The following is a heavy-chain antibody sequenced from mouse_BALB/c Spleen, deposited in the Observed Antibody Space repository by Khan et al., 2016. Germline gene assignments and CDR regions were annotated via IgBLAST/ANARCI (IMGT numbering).Heavy chain of an antibody. CDR1: GFIFSSYT. Sequence: EVELVESGGGLVKPGGSLKLSCAASGFIFSSYTMSWVRQTPEKRLEWVATISSGGSYIYYPDSVKGRFTISRDNAKNTLYLQMSSLKSEDTAMYYGTNIDDGYYEFAYWGQGTLVTVSA. CDR2: ISSGGSYI. J-gene: IGHJ3*01. CDR3: TNIDDGYYEFAY. V-gene: IGHV5-6-4*01. D-gene: IGHD2-3*01.